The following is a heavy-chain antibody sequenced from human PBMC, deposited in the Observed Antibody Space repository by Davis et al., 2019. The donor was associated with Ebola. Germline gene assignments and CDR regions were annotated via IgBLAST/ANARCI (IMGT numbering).Heavy chain of an antibody. J-gene: IGHJ4*02. CDR1: GFTFSSYG. CDR2: IWYDGSNK. V-gene: IGHV3-33*06. D-gene: IGHD3-3*01. Sequence: PGGSLRLSCAASGFTFSSYGMHWVRQAPGKGLEWVAVIWYDGSNKYYADSVKGRFTISRDNSKNTLYLEMNSLGAEDTAIYYCAKVGEYYDFWSGYSPFEYWGQGTLVTVSS. CDR3: AKVGEYYDFWSGYSPFEY.